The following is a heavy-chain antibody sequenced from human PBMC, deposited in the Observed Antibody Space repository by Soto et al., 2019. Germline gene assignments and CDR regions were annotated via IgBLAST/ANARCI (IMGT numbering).Heavy chain of an antibody. CDR1: GGSISSGGYY. V-gene: IGHV4-31*03. D-gene: IGHD3-9*01. J-gene: IGHJ5*02. CDR3: ARGYFDWEGAYNWFDP. CDR2: IYYSGST. Sequence: SETLSLTCTVSGGSISSGGYYWSWIRQHPGKGLEWIGYIYYSGSTYYNPSLKSRVTISVDTSKNQFSLKLSSVTAADTAVYYCARGYFDWEGAYNWFDPWGQGTLVTVSS.